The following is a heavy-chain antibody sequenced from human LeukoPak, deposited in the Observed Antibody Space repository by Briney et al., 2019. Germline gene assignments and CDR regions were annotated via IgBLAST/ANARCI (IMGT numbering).Heavy chain of an antibody. V-gene: IGHV3-21*01. J-gene: IGHJ4*02. CDR2: ISSSSYI. CDR1: GFTFSSYS. D-gene: IGHD6-13*01. CDR3: ASSGWAAAGRFDY. Sequence: GGSLRLSCAASGFTFSSYSMNWVRQAPGKGLEWVSSISSSSYIYYADSVKGRFTISRDNAKNSLYLQMNSLRAEDTAVYYCASSGWAAAGRFDYWGQGTLVTVSS.